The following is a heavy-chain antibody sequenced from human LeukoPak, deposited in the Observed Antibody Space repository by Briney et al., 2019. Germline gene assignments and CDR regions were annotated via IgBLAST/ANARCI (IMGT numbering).Heavy chain of an antibody. J-gene: IGHJ4*02. Sequence: GESLKISCKGSGYSFTSYRIGWVRQMPGKGLEWMGIIYPGDSDTRYSPSFQGQVTISADKSISTAYLQWSSLKASDTAMYYCARLIMNGAGGPYYFDYWGQGTLVTVSS. CDR3: ARLIMNGAGGPYYFDY. CDR2: IYPGDSDT. D-gene: IGHD3-16*01. CDR1: GYSFTSYR. V-gene: IGHV5-51*01.